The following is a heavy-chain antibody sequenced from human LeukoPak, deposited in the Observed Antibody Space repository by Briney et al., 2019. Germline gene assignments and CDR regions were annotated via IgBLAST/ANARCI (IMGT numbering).Heavy chain of an antibody. CDR2: INPNSGST. CDR3: AREQYCTSTTCYLYFDY. J-gene: IGHJ4*02. CDR1: GYTLTGYY. Sequence: ASVKVSCKAAGYTLTGYYMHWVRQAPGQGLEWMGWINPNSGSTNYAQRFQGRVTMTRDTSISTAYMELSSLRSDDTAIYYCAREQYCTSTTCYLYFDYWGQGTLVTVSS. V-gene: IGHV1-2*02. D-gene: IGHD2-2*01.